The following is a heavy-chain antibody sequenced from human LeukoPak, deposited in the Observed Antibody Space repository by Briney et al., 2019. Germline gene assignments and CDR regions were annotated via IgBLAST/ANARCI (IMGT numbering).Heavy chain of an antibody. CDR3: AKTVGASTFYYYMDV. CDR2: VENDGGTK. J-gene: IGHJ6*03. V-gene: IGHV3-30*02. Sequence: GGSLRLSCAASGFTFRNLGMHWVRQAPGKGLEWVAFVENDGGTKYYADSVKGRFTISRDNSKNTVYLQMNSLRTEDTAVYYCAKTVGASTFYYYMDVWGKGTTVTVTS. CDR1: GFTFRNLG. D-gene: IGHD1-26*01.